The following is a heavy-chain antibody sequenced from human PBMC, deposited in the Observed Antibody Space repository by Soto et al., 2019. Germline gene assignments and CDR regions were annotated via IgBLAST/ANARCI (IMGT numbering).Heavy chain of an antibody. CDR1: GYTFTSYD. J-gene: IGHJ6*02. D-gene: IGHD5-12*01. V-gene: IGHV1-8*01. Sequence: ASVKVSCKASGYTFTSYDINWVQQATGQGLEWMGWMSPNSGNTGYAQKFQGRVTMTRDTSMSTAYMELSSLRSEDTAVYYCARGREEMATISYYYYGMDVWGQGTTVTAP. CDR2: MSPNSGNT. CDR3: ARGREEMATISYYYYGMDV.